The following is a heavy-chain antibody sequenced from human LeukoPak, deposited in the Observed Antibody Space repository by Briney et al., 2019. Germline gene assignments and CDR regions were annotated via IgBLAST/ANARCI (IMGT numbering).Heavy chain of an antibody. Sequence: PGGSLRLSCAASGFTFSSYSMNWDRQAPGKGLEWVSSISSSSSYIYYADSVKGRFTISRDNAKNSLYPQMNSLRAEDTAVYYCARGSGNFDYWGQGTLVTVSS. CDR1: GFTFSSYS. V-gene: IGHV3-21*01. CDR2: ISSSSSYI. D-gene: IGHD3-10*01. CDR3: ARGSGNFDY. J-gene: IGHJ4*02.